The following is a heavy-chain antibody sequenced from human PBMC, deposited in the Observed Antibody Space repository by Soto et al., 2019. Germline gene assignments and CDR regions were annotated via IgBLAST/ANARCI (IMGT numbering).Heavy chain of an antibody. CDR3: ARQDYNYAYFDF. CDR1: GYSFTNYW. Sequence: GESLKISWKGSGYSFTNYWIGWVRQMPGKGLEWMGIIYPGDSDTRYSPSFQGQVIISVDRSISTAYLQWSSLQASDTAMYYCARQDYNYAYFDFWGQGTLVTVSS. CDR2: IYPGDSDT. V-gene: IGHV5-51*01. J-gene: IGHJ4*02. D-gene: IGHD5-18*01.